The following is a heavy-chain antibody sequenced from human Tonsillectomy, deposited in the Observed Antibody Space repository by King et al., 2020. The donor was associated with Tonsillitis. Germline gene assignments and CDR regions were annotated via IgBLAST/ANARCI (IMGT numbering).Heavy chain of an antibody. CDR1: GFTFSDYG. CDR2: ISYDENRK. V-gene: IGHV3-30*19. J-gene: IGHJ4*02. D-gene: IGHD6-19*01. Sequence: VQLVESGGGVVQPGRSLRLSCVASGFTFSDYGVHWVRQAPGKGLEWVAVISYDENRKHYLDSVKGRFTISRDNSKSTLYLQMNSRRVEDTAVYYCARERLYSSAWGIDSWGQGTLVTVSS. CDR3: ARERLYSSAWGIDS.